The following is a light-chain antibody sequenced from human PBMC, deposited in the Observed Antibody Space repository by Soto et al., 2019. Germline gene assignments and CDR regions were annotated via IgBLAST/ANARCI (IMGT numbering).Light chain of an antibody. J-gene: IGKJ1*01. CDR1: QSVLYSSNNKNY. Sequence: DIVMTQSPDSLAVSLGEGATINCKSSQSVLYSSNNKNYLAWYQQKPGQPPKLLIYWASTRESGVPDRFSGSGSGTDFTLTISSLQAEDVAVYYCQQFSSTPWTFGQGTKVDIK. CDR3: QQFSSTPWT. CDR2: WAS. V-gene: IGKV4-1*01.